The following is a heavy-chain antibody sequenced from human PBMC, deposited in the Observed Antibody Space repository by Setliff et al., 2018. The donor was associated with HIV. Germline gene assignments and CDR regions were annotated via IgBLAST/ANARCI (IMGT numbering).Heavy chain of an antibody. Sequence: RASVKVSCKASGYTFTDYGISWVRQAPGQGLEWMGWISGYKGNTNYAQKLQGRVTMTTDTSTSTAYMELSSLRSEDTAVYYCARAEYNFWSGYSRVGYFDYWGQGTLVTVSS. CDR3: ARAEYNFWSGYSRVGYFDY. CDR2: ISGYKGNT. CDR1: GYTFTDYG. D-gene: IGHD3-3*01. J-gene: IGHJ4*02. V-gene: IGHV1-18*01.